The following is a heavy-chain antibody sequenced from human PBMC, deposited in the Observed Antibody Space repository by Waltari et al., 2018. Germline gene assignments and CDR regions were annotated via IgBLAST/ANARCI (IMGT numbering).Heavy chain of an antibody. Sequence: QVQLQQWGAGLLKPSETLSLTCAVYGGSFSGYYWSWIRQPPGKGLEWIGEINHSGSTNYNPSLKSRVTISVDTSKNQFSLKLSSVTAADTAVYYCARGVGAGLSPKIAAQVRYYYYYMDVWGKGTTVTVSS. CDR3: ARGVGAGLSPKIAAQVRYYYYYMDV. V-gene: IGHV4-34*01. D-gene: IGHD6-6*01. CDR2: INHSGST. J-gene: IGHJ6*03. CDR1: GGSFSGYY.